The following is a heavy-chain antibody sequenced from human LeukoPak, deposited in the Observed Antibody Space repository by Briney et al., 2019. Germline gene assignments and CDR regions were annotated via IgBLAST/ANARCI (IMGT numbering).Heavy chain of an antibody. J-gene: IGHJ4*02. CDR3: ARDGGYDFWSGYYQDY. CDR1: GFTFSSYA. V-gene: IGHV3-23*01. D-gene: IGHD3-3*01. CDR2: ISGSGGST. Sequence: GGSLRLSCAASGFTFSSYAMSWVRQAPGKGLEWVSAISGSGGSTYYADSVKGRFTISRDNSKNTLYLQMNSLRAEDTAVYYCARDGGYDFWSGYYQDYWGQGTLVTVSS.